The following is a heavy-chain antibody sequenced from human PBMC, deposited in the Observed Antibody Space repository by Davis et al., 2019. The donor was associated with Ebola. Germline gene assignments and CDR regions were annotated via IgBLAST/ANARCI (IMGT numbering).Heavy chain of an antibody. J-gene: IGHJ4*02. CDR2: IYSGGST. Sequence: PGGSLRLSCAASGFTVSSNYMSWVRQAPGKGLEWVSVIYSGGSTYYADSVKGRFTISRDNSKNTLYLQMNSLRAEDTAVYYCAKESPYGDYYDSSGQPDYWGQGTLVTVSS. CDR3: AKESPYGDYYDSSGQPDY. D-gene: IGHD3-22*01. V-gene: IGHV3-53*01. CDR1: GFTVSSNY.